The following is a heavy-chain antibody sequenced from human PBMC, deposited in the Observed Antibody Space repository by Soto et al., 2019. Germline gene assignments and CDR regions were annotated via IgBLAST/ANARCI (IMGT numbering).Heavy chain of an antibody. CDR2: ISGSGGST. CDR1: GFTFSSYA. V-gene: IGHV3-23*01. J-gene: IGHJ4*02. Sequence: GGSLRLSCAASGFTFSSYAMSWVRQAPGKGLEWVSAISGSGGSTYYADSVKGRFTISRDNSKNTLYLQMNSLRAEDTAVYYCAKHVIDDYDNFLDYWGQGTLVTVSS. D-gene: IGHD4-17*01. CDR3: AKHVIDDYDNFLDY.